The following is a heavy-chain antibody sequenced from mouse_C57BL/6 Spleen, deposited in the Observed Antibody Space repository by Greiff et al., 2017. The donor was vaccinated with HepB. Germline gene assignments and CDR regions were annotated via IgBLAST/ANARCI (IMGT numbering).Heavy chain of an antibody. CDR2: IEPSDSYT. D-gene: IGHD1-1*01. CDR1: GYTFTSYW. CDR3: AREYYGSSYYAMDY. Sequence: QVQLQQPGAELVKPGASVKLSCKASGYTFTSYWMQWVKQRPGQGLEWIGEIEPSDSYTNYNQKFKGKATLTVDTSSSTAYMQLSSLTSEDSAVYYCAREYYGSSYYAMDYWGQGTSVTVSS. V-gene: IGHV1-50*01. J-gene: IGHJ4*01.